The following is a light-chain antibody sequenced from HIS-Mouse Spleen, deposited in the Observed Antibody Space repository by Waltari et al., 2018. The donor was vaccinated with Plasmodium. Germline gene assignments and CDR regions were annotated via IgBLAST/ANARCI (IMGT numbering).Light chain of an antibody. CDR2: KAS. J-gene: IGKJ1*01. CDR1: QSISSR. V-gene: IGKV1-5*03. CDR3: QQYNSYSWT. Sequence: DVQMTQSPSTLSASVGDRVTITCRASQSISSRLAWYQQKPGKAPKLLIYKASSLESGVPSRFSGSGSGTKFTLTISSLQPDDFATYYCQQYNSYSWTFGQGTKVEI.